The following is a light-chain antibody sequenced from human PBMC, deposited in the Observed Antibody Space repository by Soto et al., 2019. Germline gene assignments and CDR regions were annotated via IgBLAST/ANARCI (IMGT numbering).Light chain of an antibody. J-gene: IGKJ4*01. CDR3: QQREDWPRA. CDR1: QTVRNNY. CDR2: DAS. Sequence: EFVLTQSPGTLSLSPGERATLSCRASQTVRNNYLAWYQQKPGQAPRLLIYDASQRATGVPARFSASGSGTDFTLTISSLEPEDFAIYYCQQREDWPRAFGGGTKVEFK. V-gene: IGKV3-11*01.